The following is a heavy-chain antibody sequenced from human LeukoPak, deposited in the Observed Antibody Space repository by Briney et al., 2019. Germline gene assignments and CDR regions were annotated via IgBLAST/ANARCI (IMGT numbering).Heavy chain of an antibody. J-gene: IGHJ4*02. CDR2: IDPKSGAT. CDR1: GYTFSDSY. Sequence: ASVKVSCTASGYTFSDSYTHWSRQAPGQGLEWMGWIDPKSGATKYAQKFQGRVTMARDTPTSTAYMELSRLTFDDTAVYYCATDSASILWGQGSLVTVSS. CDR3: ATDSASIL. V-gene: IGHV1-2*02. D-gene: IGHD2-21*01.